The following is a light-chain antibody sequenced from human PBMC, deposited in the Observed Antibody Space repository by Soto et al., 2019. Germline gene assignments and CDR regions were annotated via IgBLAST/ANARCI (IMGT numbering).Light chain of an antibody. Sequence: EIKMAQSPDTLSVSPGERATLSCRASQSISSKLAWYQQRPGQAPRLLIYGASIRATGVPVRFRGGGSGTEFTLTISGLQSEDFAVYCCQQYYKWPPTFGGGTKVEIK. CDR2: GAS. J-gene: IGKJ4*01. V-gene: IGKV3-15*01. CDR3: QQYYKWPPT. CDR1: QSISSK.